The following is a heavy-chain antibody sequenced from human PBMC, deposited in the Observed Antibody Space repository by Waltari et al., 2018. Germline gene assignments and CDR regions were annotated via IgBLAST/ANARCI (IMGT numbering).Heavy chain of an antibody. D-gene: IGHD2-15*01. CDR1: GNPPTEFT. V-gene: IGHV1-24*01. CDR2: FYPEEGET. CDR3: ATGSTVVAAVDY. J-gene: IGHJ4*02. Sequence: QVQLVPPAGGVTKPGAAVKVCCGGPGNPPTEFTRHQCRPAPVKGIEWMGGFYPEEGETTVEQKFQGSGNMTEDTSTDTVYSELSSLRAEDTGVYYCATGSTVVAAVDYWGQGTLVTVSS.